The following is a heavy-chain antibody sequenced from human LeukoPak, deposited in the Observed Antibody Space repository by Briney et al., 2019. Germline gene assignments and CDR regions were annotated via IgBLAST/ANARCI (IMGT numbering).Heavy chain of an antibody. D-gene: IGHD6-13*01. CDR1: GGSFSGYY. J-gene: IGHJ4*02. CDR2: INHSGST. Sequence: PSETLSLTSAVYGGSFSGYYWSWIRQPPGKGLEWIGEINHSGSTNYNPSLKSRVTISVDTSKNQFSLKLSSVTAADTAVYYCARGPQTIAAAGGYYFDYWGQGTLVTVSS. V-gene: IGHV4-34*01. CDR3: ARGPQTIAAAGGYYFDY.